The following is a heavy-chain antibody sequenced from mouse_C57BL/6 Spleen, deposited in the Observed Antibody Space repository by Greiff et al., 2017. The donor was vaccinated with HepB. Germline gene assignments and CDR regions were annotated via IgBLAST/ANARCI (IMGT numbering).Heavy chain of an antibody. D-gene: IGHD2-3*01. CDR3: ARWGYYSWFAY. J-gene: IGHJ3*01. CDR2: INPGSGGT. V-gene: IGHV1-54*01. CDR1: GYAFTNYL. Sequence: ESGAELVRPGTSVKVSCKASGYAFTNYLIEWVKQRPGQGLEWIGVINPGSGGTNYNEKFKGKATLTADKSSSTAYMQLSSLTSEDSAVYFCARWGYYSWFAYWGQGTLVTVSA.